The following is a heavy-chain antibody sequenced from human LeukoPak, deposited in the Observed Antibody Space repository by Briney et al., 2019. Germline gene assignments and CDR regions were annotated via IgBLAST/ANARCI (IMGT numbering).Heavy chain of an antibody. J-gene: IGHJ4*02. D-gene: IGHD1-26*01. CDR1: GFTFSSYE. Sequence: PGGSLRLSCAASGFTFSSYEMNWVRQAPGKGLEWVSYISSSGSTIYYADSVKGRLTISRDNSKNTLYLQMNSLRAEDTAVYYRAKDRLGATLYFDDWGQGTLVTVSS. CDR3: AKDRLGATLYFDD. V-gene: IGHV3-48*03. CDR2: ISSSGSTI.